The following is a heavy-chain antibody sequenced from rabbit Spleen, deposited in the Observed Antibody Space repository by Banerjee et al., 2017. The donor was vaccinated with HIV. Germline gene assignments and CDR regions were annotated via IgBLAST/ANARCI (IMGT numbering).Heavy chain of an antibody. V-gene: IGHV1S45*01. CDR2: NYAGGSGST. CDR3: ARDTGTSFSTYGMDL. Sequence: QEQLEESGGGLVKPEGSLTLTCKASGFSFSNKAVMCWVRQAPGKGLEWIACNYAGGSGSTYSAIWAKGRFTISKTSSTTVTLQMTSLTAADTATYFCARDTGTSFSTYGMDLWGPGTLVTVS. D-gene: IGHD7-1*01. J-gene: IGHJ6*01. CDR1: GFSFSNKAV.